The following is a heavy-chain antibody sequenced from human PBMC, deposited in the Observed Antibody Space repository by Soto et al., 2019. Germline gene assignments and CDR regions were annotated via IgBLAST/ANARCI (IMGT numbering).Heavy chain of an antibody. J-gene: IGHJ6*02. V-gene: IGHV3-48*03. D-gene: IGHD3-3*01. CDR2: ISESGGTT. Sequence: XGSLILSCLVSRFTFSDHDMNWVRQAAGKGPEWVSRISESGGTTSYADSVKGRFTISRDNARDSLYLHMNSLRADDMAIYDCARDRSLIFAVPPYGMDVWGQGTTVTVSS. CDR1: RFTFSDHD. CDR3: ARDRSLIFAVPPYGMDV.